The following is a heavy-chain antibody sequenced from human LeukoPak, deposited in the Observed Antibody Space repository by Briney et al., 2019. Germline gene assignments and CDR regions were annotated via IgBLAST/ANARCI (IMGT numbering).Heavy chain of an antibody. Sequence: PGGSLRLSCAASGFTFSDYYMGWIRQAPGKGLDGVSYMSSSGATMYYADSVKGRFTVSRDNAKNSLYLQMNSLRAEDTALYYCARARGSYAFDIWGQGTMVTVSS. CDR1: GFTFSDYY. CDR3: ARARGSYAFDI. CDR2: MSSSGATM. D-gene: IGHD2-15*01. V-gene: IGHV3-11*04. J-gene: IGHJ3*02.